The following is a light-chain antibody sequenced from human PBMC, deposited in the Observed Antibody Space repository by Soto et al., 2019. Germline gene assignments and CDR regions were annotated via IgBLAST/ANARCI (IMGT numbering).Light chain of an antibody. Sequence: DIQMTQSPSTLSASVGDRVTITCRASQSISSWLAWYQQKPGKAPKLLIYDASSLESGVPSRFSGSGSGTEFALTFSSLQPDDFATYYCQQYNSYSPLTFGGGTKVESK. J-gene: IGKJ4*01. CDR3: QQYNSYSPLT. CDR1: QSISSW. V-gene: IGKV1-5*01. CDR2: DAS.